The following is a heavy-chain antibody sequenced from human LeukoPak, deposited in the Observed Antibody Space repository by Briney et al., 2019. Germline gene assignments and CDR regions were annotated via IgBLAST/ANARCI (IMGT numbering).Heavy chain of an antibody. CDR2: INHSGST. V-gene: IGHV4-34*01. J-gene: IGHJ4*02. CDR1: GGSFSGYY. Sequence: PSETLSLTCAVYGGSFSGYYWSWIRQPPGKGLEWTGEINHSGSTNYNPSLKSRVTISVDTSKNQFSLKLSSVTAADTAVYYCARRSTSSDYWGQGTLVTVSS. D-gene: IGHD2-2*01. CDR3: ARRSTSSDY.